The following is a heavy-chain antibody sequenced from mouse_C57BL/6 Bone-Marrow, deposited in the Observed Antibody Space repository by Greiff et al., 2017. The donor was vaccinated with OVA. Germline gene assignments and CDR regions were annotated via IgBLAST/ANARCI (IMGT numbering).Heavy chain of an antibody. J-gene: IGHJ2*01. CDR1: GYTFTDYS. Sequence: VQLQQSGPELVKPGASVKISCKASGYTFTDYSINWVKQRPGQGLEWIGWIFPGSGSTYYNEKFKGKATLTVDKSSSTAYMLLSSLTSEDSAVYVCARAGILSYYFDYWGQGTTLTVSS. CDR2: IFPGSGST. CDR3: ARAGILSYYFDY. D-gene: IGHD4-1*01. V-gene: IGHV1-75*01.